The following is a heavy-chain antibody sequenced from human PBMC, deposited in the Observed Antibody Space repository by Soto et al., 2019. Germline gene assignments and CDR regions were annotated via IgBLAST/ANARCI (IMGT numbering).Heavy chain of an antibody. CDR2: IIPIFGTA. V-gene: IGHV1-69*13. CDR1: GGTFSSYA. J-gene: IGHJ3*02. CDR3: ARANIVVVTATATGDAFDI. Sequence: SVKVSCKAPGGTFSSYAISWVRQAPGQGLEWMGGIIPIFGTANYAQKFQGRVTITADESTSTAYMELSSLRSEDTAVYYCARANIVVVTATATGDAFDIWGQGTMVTVSS. D-gene: IGHD2-21*02.